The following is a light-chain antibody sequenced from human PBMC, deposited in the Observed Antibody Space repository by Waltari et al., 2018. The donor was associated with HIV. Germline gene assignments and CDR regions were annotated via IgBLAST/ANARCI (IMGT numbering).Light chain of an antibody. CDR1: NSHIGKNG. CDR2: SNN. CDR3: SVWDDSLSVQV. V-gene: IGLV1-47*01. Sequence: QSVLIQSPSMSGTPGQSITISCSGRNSHIGKNGVYCHQQFPGTAPKVLIYSNNRRPSGVPDRFSGSKSGTSASLAISGLRSEDEADYYCSVWDDSLSVQVFGGGTKLTVL. J-gene: IGLJ3*02.